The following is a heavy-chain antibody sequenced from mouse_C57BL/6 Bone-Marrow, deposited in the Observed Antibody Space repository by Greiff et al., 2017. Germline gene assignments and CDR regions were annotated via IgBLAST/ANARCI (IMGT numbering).Heavy chain of an antibody. CDR3: ARDIYYYGRGYFDV. Sequence: QVQLQQPGAELVMPGASVKLSCKASGYTFTSYWMHWVKQRPGQGLEWIGEIDPSDSYTNYNQKFKGKSTLTVDKSSSTAYMQLSSLTSEDSAVYYCARDIYYYGRGYFDVWGTGTTVTVSS. CDR2: IDPSDSYT. D-gene: IGHD1-1*01. CDR1: GYTFTSYW. V-gene: IGHV1-69*01. J-gene: IGHJ1*03.